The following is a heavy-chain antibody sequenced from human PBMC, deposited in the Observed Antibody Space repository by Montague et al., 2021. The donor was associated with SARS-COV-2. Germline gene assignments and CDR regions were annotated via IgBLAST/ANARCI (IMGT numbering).Heavy chain of an antibody. CDR2: NIGST. Sequence: NIGSTYYNTSLKSRVTISVDTSKNQFSLRVSSFTAADTAGYHCARLPYFYDSTHAFDIWGKGTKVNVSA. D-gene: IGHD3-22*01. V-gene: IGHV4-30-2*03. J-gene: IGHJ3*02. CDR3: ARLPYFYDSTHAFDI.